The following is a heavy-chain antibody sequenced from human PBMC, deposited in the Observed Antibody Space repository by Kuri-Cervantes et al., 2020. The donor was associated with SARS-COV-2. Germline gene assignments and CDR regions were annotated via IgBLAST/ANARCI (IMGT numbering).Heavy chain of an antibody. CDR3: AADNLSVGY. D-gene: IGHD4-23*01. CDR2: IVVGSGNT. V-gene: IGHV1-58*01. J-gene: IGHJ4*02. CDR1: GFTFSNSA. Sequence: SVKVSCKASGFTFSNSAVQWVRQAHGQRLEWIGWIVVGSGNTNYAQKFRERVTITRDMSTSTAYMEVSSLRSEDSAMYYCAADNLSVGYWGQGTLATFPS.